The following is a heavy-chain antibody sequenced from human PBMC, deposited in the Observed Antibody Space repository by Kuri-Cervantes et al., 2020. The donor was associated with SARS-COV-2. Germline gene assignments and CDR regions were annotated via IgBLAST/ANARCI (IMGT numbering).Heavy chain of an antibody. CDR2: IYYSGTT. CDR1: GGSISSSNYY. CDR3: ARHGAVVGGYYYPMDV. V-gene: IGHV4-39*01. D-gene: IGHD6-19*01. J-gene: IGHJ6*02. Sequence: SETLSLTCTVSGGSISSSNYYWGWIRQPPGKGLEWIGSIYYSGTTYYNPSLKSRVTISIDTSKNQFSLELNSVTAADTSVYYCARHGAVVGGYYYPMDVWGQGTTVTVSS.